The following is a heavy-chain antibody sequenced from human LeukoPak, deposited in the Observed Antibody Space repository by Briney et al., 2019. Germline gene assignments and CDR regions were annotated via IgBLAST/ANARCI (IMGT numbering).Heavy chain of an antibody. V-gene: IGHV1-8*03. Sequence: ASVKVSCKASGYTFTSYDINWVRQATGQGLEWMGWMNPNSGDTGYAQKFQGRVTITRNTSISTAYMELSSLRSEDTAVYYCARGSGGYSSGWYYFDYWGQGTLVTVSS. D-gene: IGHD6-19*01. J-gene: IGHJ4*02. CDR3: ARGSGGYSSGWYYFDY. CDR1: GYTFTSYD. CDR2: MNPNSGDT.